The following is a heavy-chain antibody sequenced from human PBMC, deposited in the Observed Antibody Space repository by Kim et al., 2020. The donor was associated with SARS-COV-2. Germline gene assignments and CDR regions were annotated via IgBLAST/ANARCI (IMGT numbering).Heavy chain of an antibody. CDR3: AKWGDRGLNHNWFDP. Sequence: GGSLRLSCAASGFTFSSYGMHWVRQAPGKGLEWVALISYDGSNKYYADSVKGRFTISRDNSKNTLYLQMNSLRAEDTAVYYCAKWGDRGLNHNWFDPWGQGTLVTVSS. V-gene: IGHV3-33*05. J-gene: IGHJ5*02. CDR1: GFTFSSYG. CDR2: ISYDGSNK. D-gene: IGHD3-16*01.